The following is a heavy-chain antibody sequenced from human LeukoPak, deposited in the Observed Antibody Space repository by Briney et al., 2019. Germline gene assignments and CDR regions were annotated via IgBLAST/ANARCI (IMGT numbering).Heavy chain of an antibody. CDR1: GYTFTDYY. CDR2: IDPRSGGT. D-gene: IGHD3-16*01. V-gene: IGHV1-2*02. J-gene: IGHJ4*02. CDR3: ATDNYGTLDY. Sequence: ASVKVSCKASGYTFTDYYIHWVRRAPGQGLEWMGWIDPRSGGTRCTQKFQGRVTMTRDTSISTVYLDLSGLTFDDTAVYHCATDNYGTLDYWGQGTLVTVSS.